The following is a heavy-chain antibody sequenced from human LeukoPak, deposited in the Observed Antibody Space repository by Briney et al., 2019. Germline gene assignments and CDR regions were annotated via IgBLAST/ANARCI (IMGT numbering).Heavy chain of an antibody. CDR3: ARVQRYYYDSSGYYHDGAFDI. D-gene: IGHD3-22*01. V-gene: IGHV3-30*04. Sequence: GGSLRLSCAASGFTFSSYAMHWVRQAPGKGLEWVAVISYDGSNKYYADSVKGRFTISRDNSKNTLYLQMNSLRAEDTAVYYCARVQRYYYDSSGYYHDGAFDIWGQGTMVTVSS. CDR2: ISYDGSNK. J-gene: IGHJ3*02. CDR1: GFTFSSYA.